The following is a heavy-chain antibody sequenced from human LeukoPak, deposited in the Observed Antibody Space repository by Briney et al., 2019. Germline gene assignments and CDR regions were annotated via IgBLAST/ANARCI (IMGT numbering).Heavy chain of an antibody. CDR1: GYTFTGYY. Sequence: ASVKVSCKASGYTFTGYYMHWVRQAPGQGLEWMGWINPNSGDTNYAQKFQGRVTMTRDTSISTAYMELSRLRSDDTAVYYCARVGDRRGYSYQAFDIWGQGTMVTVSS. CDR3: ARVGDRRGYSYQAFDI. V-gene: IGHV1-2*02. CDR2: INPNSGDT. J-gene: IGHJ3*02. D-gene: IGHD5-18*01.